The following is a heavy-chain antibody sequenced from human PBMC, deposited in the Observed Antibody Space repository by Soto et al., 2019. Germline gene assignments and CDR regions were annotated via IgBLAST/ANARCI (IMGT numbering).Heavy chain of an antibody. CDR1: GGSISSSSYY. V-gene: IGHV4-39*01. Sequence: PSETLSLTCTVSGGSISSSSYYWGWIRQPPGKGLEWIGSIYYSGSTYYNPSLKSRVTISVDTSKNQFSLKLSSVTAADTAVYYCARSPGIAEFLYYFDYWGQGTLVTVSS. D-gene: IGHD6-13*01. CDR3: ARSPGIAEFLYYFDY. J-gene: IGHJ4*02. CDR2: IYYSGST.